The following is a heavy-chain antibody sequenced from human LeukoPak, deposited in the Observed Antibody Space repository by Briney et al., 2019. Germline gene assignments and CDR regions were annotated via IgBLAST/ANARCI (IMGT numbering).Heavy chain of an antibody. CDR3: ARAPSEIGGYYPEYFRH. CDR2: IKSDVST. J-gene: IGHJ1*01. Sequence: GGSLRLSCAASGFTFSSYWMHWVRQAPGKGLVWVSRIKSDVSTRYAGSVKGRFTVSRDNAKNTVSLQMNSLRAEDTGVYYCARAPSEIGGYYPEYFRHWGQGTLVIVSS. CDR1: GFTFSSYW. V-gene: IGHV3-74*01. D-gene: IGHD3-22*01.